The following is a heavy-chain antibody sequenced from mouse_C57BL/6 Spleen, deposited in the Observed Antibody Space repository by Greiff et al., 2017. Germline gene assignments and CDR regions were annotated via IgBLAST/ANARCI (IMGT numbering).Heavy chain of an antibody. D-gene: IGHD1-1*01. J-gene: IGHJ3*01. CDR2: IDPSDSET. CDR3: ARDYYGSNIQAWFAY. V-gene: IGHV1-52*01. Sequence: QVQLQQPGAELVRPGSSVKLSCKASGYTFTSYWMHWVKQRPIQGLEWIGNIDPSDSETHYNQKFKDKATLTVDKSSSTAYMQLSSLTSEDSAVYYCARDYYGSNIQAWFAYWGQGTLVTVSA. CDR1: GYTFTSYW.